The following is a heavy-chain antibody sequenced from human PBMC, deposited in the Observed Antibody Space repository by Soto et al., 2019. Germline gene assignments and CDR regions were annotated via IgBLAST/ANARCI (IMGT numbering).Heavy chain of an antibody. Sequence: SLRLSCAASGFTLSGYGFHWVRQAPGKGLEWVAVISYDGSNKYYADSVKGRFTISRDNAKNSLYLQMNSLRAEDTALYYCAKDMVGFGGMDVWGQGTTVTVSS. J-gene: IGHJ6*02. CDR3: AKDMVGFGGMDV. CDR1: GFTLSGYG. D-gene: IGHD3-16*01. CDR2: ISYDGSNK. V-gene: IGHV3-30*18.